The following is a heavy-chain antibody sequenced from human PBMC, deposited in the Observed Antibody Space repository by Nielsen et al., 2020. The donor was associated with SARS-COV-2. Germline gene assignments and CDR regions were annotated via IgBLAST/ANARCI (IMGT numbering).Heavy chain of an antibody. Sequence: GESLKISCAASGFTFSSHALHWVRQAPGKGLEWVAFISYDGSNTYYADSVKGRFSISRDNSKNTLYLQMNSLRAEDTAVYYCAKDRAEIADYYFDYWGQGTLVTVSS. V-gene: IGHV3-30*04. CDR2: ISYDGSNT. CDR3: AKDRAEIADYYFDY. CDR1: GFTFSSHA. D-gene: IGHD2/OR15-2a*01. J-gene: IGHJ4*02.